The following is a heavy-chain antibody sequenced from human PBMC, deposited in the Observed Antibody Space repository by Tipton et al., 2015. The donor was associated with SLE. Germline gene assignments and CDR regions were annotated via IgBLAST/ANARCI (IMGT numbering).Heavy chain of an antibody. CDR3: ARGGRQLVPFTWFDT. J-gene: IGHJ5*02. V-gene: IGHV4-59*11. CDR2: VYYSGGT. Sequence: TLSLTCTVSGGSISSHSWSWIRQPPGKGLEWIGNVYYSGGTNYSPSLRSRVSISLDTSKNQFSLKLTSVTAADTAVYFCARGGRQLVPFTWFDTWGQGTLVTVSS. D-gene: IGHD2-2*01. CDR1: GGSISSHS.